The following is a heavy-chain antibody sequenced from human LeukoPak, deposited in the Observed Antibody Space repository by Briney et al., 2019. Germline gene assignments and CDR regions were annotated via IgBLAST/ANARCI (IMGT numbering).Heavy chain of an antibody. V-gene: IGHV1-18*01. CDR1: GYTFTSYG. CDR3: ARDSVTIFGVVSFNLMAFDY. J-gene: IGHJ4*02. Sequence: ASVKVSCKASGYTFTSYGISWVRQAPGQGLEWMGWISAYNGNTKYAQKLQGRVTMTTDTSTSTAYMELRSLRSDDTAVYYCARDSVTIFGVVSFNLMAFDYWGQGTLVTVSS. D-gene: IGHD3-3*01. CDR2: ISAYNGNT.